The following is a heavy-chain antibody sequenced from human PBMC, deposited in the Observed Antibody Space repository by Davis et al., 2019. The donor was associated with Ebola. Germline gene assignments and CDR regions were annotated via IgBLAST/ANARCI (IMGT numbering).Heavy chain of an antibody. CDR2: ISAYNGNT. J-gene: IGHJ6*02. Sequence: AASVKVSCKASGGTFSSYAISWVRQAPGQGLEWMGWISAYNGNTNYAQKLQGRVTMTTDTSTSTAYMELRSLRSDDTAVYYCARDSGSRRYYYYYGMDVWGQGTTVTVSS. V-gene: IGHV1-18*01. D-gene: IGHD1-26*01. CDR3: ARDSGSRRYYYYYGMDV. CDR1: GGTFSSYA.